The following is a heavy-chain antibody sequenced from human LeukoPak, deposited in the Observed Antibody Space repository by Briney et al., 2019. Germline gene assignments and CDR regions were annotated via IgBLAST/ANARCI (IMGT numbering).Heavy chain of an antibody. V-gene: IGHV3-30*02. CDR2: IGYDGSDE. Sequence: GGSLRLSCAASGFTFSSYAMYWVRQAPGKGLEWVAFIGYDGSDEYYADSVKGRFTISRDNSKNTLYLQMNSLRAEDTAVYYCAKDESYCSSTSCYPYYMDVWGKGTTVTVSS. CDR1: GFTFSSYA. J-gene: IGHJ6*03. D-gene: IGHD2-2*01. CDR3: AKDESYCSSTSCYPYYMDV.